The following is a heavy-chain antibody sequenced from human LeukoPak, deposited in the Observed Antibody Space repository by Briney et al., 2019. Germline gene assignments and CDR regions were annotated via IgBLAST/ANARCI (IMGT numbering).Heavy chain of an antibody. CDR1: GFSFSANW. CDR2: INLDGSEK. V-gene: IGHV3-7*01. J-gene: IGHJ3*02. CDR3: ARDVKYPLDI. D-gene: IGHD2-2*02. Sequence: GGSLSLTCAASGFSFSANWLSWFRRASGRGLLWVANINLDGSEKYYVDSVRGRFTISRDNAKNSLYLQMNSLRDEDAAVYFCARDVKYPLDIWGQGTMVTVSS.